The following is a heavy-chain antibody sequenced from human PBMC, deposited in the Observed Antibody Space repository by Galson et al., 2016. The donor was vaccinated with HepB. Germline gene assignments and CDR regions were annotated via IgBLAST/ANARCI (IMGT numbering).Heavy chain of an antibody. D-gene: IGHD6-19*01. CDR2: IKSKADGGTT. CDR1: GITLSNAW. V-gene: IGHV3-15*01. Sequence: SLRLSCAASGITLSNAWMTWVRQAPGKGLEWVGRIKSKADGGTTDYAVSVKGRFTISRDDSKNTLHLQMNSLRAEDTAVYYCARGRQWLTVTLIAEYFQHWGQGTLVTVSS. J-gene: IGHJ1*01. CDR3: ARGRQWLTVTLIAEYFQH.